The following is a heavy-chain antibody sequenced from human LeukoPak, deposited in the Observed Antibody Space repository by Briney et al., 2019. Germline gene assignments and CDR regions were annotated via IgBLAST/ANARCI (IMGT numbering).Heavy chain of an antibody. CDR3: AKHHCSSISCHGRSSGDFDY. CDR2: TSYDRSNK. Sequence: PGGSLRLSCAASGFTFSSYGMHWVRQAPGKWLEWVAVTSYDRSNKYYADSVKGRFTISRDNSKNTLYLQMNSLRDEDTAVYYCAKHHCSSISCHGRSSGDFDYWGQGTLVTVSS. CDR1: GFTFSSYG. V-gene: IGHV3-30*18. D-gene: IGHD2-2*01. J-gene: IGHJ4*02.